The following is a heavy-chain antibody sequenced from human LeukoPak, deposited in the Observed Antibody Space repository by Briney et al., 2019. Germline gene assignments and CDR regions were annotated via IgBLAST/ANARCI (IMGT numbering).Heavy chain of an antibody. V-gene: IGHV3-23*01. CDR3: AKVSGILTGYADY. D-gene: IGHD3-9*01. CDR2: ISGSGGST. J-gene: IGHJ4*02. CDR1: GFTFSSYA. Sequence: SGGSLRLSCAASGFTFSSYAMSWVRQAPGKGLEWVSAISGSGGSTYYADSVKGRFTISRDNSKNTLYLQMNSLRAEDTAVYYCAKVSGILTGYADYWGQGTLVTVSS.